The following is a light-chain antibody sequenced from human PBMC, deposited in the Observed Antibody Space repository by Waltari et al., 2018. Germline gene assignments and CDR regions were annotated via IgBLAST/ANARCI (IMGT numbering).Light chain of an antibody. CDR1: RISTRNY. CDR2: GVS. CDR3: QQYGDSPAT. Sequence: IVLTQSPGTLSLSLGERATLSCRASRISTRNYFAWYQQRPGQAPRLLIYGVSSRANGVSDRFSAGGSGRDFSLTISRLEPEDFAVYYCQQYGDSPATFGQGTKLEI. J-gene: IGKJ2*01. V-gene: IGKV3-20*01.